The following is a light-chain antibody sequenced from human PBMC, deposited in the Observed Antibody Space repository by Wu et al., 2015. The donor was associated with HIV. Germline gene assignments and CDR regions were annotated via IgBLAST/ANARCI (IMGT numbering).Light chain of an antibody. Sequence: DIQMTQSPSSLSASVGDRVTITCRASQSISNYLNWYQQKPGKAPKLLIYAASTLQSGVPSRFSGSGSGTDFTLTISNLQPEDFATYYCQQSYNTPPLTFGGGTNVEIK. V-gene: IGKV1-39*01. CDR3: QQSYNTPPLT. CDR1: QSISNY. J-gene: IGKJ4*01. CDR2: AAS.